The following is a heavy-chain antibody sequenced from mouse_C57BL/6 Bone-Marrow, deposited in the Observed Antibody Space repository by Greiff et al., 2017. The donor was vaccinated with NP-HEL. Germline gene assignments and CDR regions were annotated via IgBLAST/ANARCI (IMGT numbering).Heavy chain of an antibody. D-gene: IGHD2-4*01. J-gene: IGHJ4*01. Sequence: EVKVVESGAELVRPGASVKLSCTASGFNIKDYYMHWVKQRPEQGLEWIGRIDPEDGDTEYAPKFQGKATMTADTSSNTAYLQLSSLTSEDTAVYYCTTEDYPYYYAMDYWGQGTSVTVSS. CDR2: IDPEDGDT. CDR3: TTEDYPYYYAMDY. CDR1: GFNIKDYY. V-gene: IGHV14-1*01.